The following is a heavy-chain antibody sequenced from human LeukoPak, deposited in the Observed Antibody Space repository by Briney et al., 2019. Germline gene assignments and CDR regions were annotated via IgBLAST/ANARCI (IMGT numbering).Heavy chain of an antibody. Sequence: SETLSLTCTVSGGSISSYYWSWIRQPPGKGLEWIGEINHSGSTNHNPSLKSRVTISVDTSKNQFSLKLSSVTAADTAVYYCASLYYYDSSGSGWFDPWGQGTLVTVSS. CDR1: GGSISSYY. V-gene: IGHV4-34*01. CDR3: ASLYYYDSSGSGWFDP. J-gene: IGHJ5*02. D-gene: IGHD3-22*01. CDR2: INHSGST.